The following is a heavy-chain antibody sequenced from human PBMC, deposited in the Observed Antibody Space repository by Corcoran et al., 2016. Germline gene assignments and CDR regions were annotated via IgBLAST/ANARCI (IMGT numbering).Heavy chain of an antibody. CDR1: GFTFSSYW. Sequence: EVQLVESGGGLVQPGGSLRLSCAASGFTFSSYWMSWVRQAPGKGLGWVANIKQDGSEKYYVDSVKGRFTISRDNAKNSLYLQMNSLGAEDTAVYYCAREPAEQWLPGRGMDVWGQGTTVTVSS. D-gene: IGHD6-19*01. J-gene: IGHJ6*02. CDR2: IKQDGSEK. V-gene: IGHV3-7*03. CDR3: AREPAEQWLPGRGMDV.